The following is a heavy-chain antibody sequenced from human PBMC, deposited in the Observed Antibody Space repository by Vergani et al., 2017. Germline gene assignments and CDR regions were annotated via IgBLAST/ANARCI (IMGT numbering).Heavy chain of an antibody. CDR3: ARSQVGRSGSYLQIDY. Sequence: QVQLVQSGAEVKKPGSSVKVSCKASGGTFSSYAISWVRQAPGQGLEWMGGIIPTCGTANYAQKFQGRVTITADESTSTAYMELSSLRSEDTAVYYCARSQVGRSGSYLQIDYWGQGTLVTVSS. D-gene: IGHD1-26*01. J-gene: IGHJ4*02. CDR2: IIPTCGTA. CDR1: GGTFSSYA. V-gene: IGHV1-69*01.